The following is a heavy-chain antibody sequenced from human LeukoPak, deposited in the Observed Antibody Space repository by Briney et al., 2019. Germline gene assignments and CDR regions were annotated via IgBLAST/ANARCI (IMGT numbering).Heavy chain of an antibody. D-gene: IGHD3-9*01. J-gene: IGHJ4*02. CDR2: ISYDGSNK. V-gene: IGHV3-30*04. CDR3: ARAPSGKRYFDFSFDY. Sequence: QPGRSLRLSCAASGFTFSSYAMHWVRQAQGKGREWVADISYDGSNKYYADCVKGRFTISREKDKNRVYLQMNSLRAEDTAVYYFARAPSGKRYFDFSFDYWGQGTLVTVSS. CDR1: GFTFSSYA.